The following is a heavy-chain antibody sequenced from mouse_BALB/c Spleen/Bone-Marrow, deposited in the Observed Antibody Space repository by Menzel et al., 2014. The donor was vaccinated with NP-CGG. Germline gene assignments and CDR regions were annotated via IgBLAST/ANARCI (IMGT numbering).Heavy chain of an antibody. J-gene: IGHJ2*01. CDR1: GYTFTDYW. CDR2: IDTSDSYT. V-gene: IGHV1-69*01. D-gene: IGHD1-1*01. Sequence: QVQLQQSGAELVMPGASVKMSCKASGYTFTDYWMHWVKQRPGQGLEWIGAIDTSDSYTSYNQKFKGKATLTVDESSSTAYMQLSSLTSEDSAVYYCARDYYGSSGFDYWGQGTTLTVSS. CDR3: ARDYYGSSGFDY.